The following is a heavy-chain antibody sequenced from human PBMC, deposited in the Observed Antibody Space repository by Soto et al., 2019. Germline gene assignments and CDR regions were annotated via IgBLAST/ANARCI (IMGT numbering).Heavy chain of an antibody. CDR1: GFTFSSCV. D-gene: IGHD6-13*01. J-gene: IGHJ4*02. Sequence: VHLLESGGGLVHPGESLRLSCGASGFTFSSCVMTWVRQAPGKGLEWVSCITDSGTGTYYADSVKGRFTISRDNSKNTMYLQMNNLRAEDTGVYYCAKGLINGRWYAEDWCQGTLVTVSS. CDR3: AKGLINGRWYAED. V-gene: IGHV3-23*01. CDR2: ITDSGTGT.